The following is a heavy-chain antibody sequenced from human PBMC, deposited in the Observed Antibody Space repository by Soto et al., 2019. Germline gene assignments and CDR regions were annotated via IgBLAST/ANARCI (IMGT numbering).Heavy chain of an antibody. Sequence: EVELLESGVGLVQPGGSLRLSCAASGFTFSSYAMSWVRRAPGKGLEWVSGISGSCCITKYADSVKGRFIISRDNFKNTLFLQMNSLRAEDTAVYYCAKDVHYDIVTGIEYFHHWAQGTLVTVSS. D-gene: IGHD3-9*01. CDR1: GFTFSSYA. J-gene: IGHJ1*01. CDR3: AKDVHYDIVTGIEYFHH. CDR2: ISGSCCIT. V-gene: IGHV3-23*01.